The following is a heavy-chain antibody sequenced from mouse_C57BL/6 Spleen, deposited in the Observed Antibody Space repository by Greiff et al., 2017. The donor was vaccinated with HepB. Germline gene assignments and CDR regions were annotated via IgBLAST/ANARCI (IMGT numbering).Heavy chain of an antibody. CDR1: GYAFSSYW. CDR3: ARIYYGYDGYFDY. J-gene: IGHJ2*01. V-gene: IGHV1-80*01. D-gene: IGHD2-2*01. CDR2: IYPGDGDT. Sequence: QVQLQQSGAELVKPGASVKISCKASGYAFSSYWMNWVKQRPGKGLEWIGQIYPGDGDTNYNGKFKGKATLTADKSSSTAYMQLSSLTSEDSAVYFCARIYYGYDGYFDYWGQGTTLTVSS.